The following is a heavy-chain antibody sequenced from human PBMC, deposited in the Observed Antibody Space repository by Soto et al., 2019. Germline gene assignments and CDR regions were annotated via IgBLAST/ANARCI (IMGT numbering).Heavy chain of an antibody. J-gene: IGHJ4*02. CDR2: ISGSGGST. CDR1: GFTFSSYA. CDR3: AKDHIVVVVAASDY. D-gene: IGHD2-15*01. Sequence: GGSLRLSCAASGFTFSSYAMSWVRQAPGKGLEWVPAISGSGGSTYYADSVKGRFTISRDNSKNTLYLQMNSLRAEDTAVYYCAKDHIVVVVAASDYWGQGTLVTVSS. V-gene: IGHV3-23*01.